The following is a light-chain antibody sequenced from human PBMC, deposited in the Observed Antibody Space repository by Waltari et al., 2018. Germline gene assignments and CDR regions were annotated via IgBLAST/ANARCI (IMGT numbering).Light chain of an antibody. V-gene: IGKV3-15*01. CDR1: QSVSRK. CDR3: QQYSNWPPWT. CDR2: DTS. J-gene: IGKJ1*01. Sequence: EIMMTPSPATLSVFPGERATLSCRVSQSVSRKLAWYQQKPGQAPRLLIYDTSSRATDIPARFSGSGSGTEFTLTISSLQSEDFAVYYCQQYSNWPPWTFAQGTKVEI.